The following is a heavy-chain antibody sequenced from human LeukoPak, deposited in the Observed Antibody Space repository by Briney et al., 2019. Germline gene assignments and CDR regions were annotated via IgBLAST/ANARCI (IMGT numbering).Heavy chain of an antibody. CDR1: GFTFSSYA. V-gene: IGHV3-23*01. CDR3: ARDGVVGATEGY. Sequence: GGSLRLSCAASGFTFSSYAMSWVRQAPGRGLEWVSAISGSGGSTYYADSVKGRFTISRDNSKNTLYLQMNSLRAEDTAVYYCARDGVVGATEGYWGQGTLVTVSS. D-gene: IGHD1-26*01. J-gene: IGHJ4*02. CDR2: ISGSGGST.